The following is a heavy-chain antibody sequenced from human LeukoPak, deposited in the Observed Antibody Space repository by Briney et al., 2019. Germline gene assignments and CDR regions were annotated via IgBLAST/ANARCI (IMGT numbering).Heavy chain of an antibody. CDR3: ARKILGRRWLPSDY. V-gene: IGHV1-8*03. D-gene: IGHD5-24*01. J-gene: IGHJ4*02. CDR1: GYTFTSYD. CDR2: MNPNSGNT. Sequence: ASVKVSCKASGYTFTSYDINWVRQATGQGLEWMGWMNPNSGNTGYAQKFQGRVTITRNTSISTAYMELSSLRSEDTAVYYCARKILGRRWLPSDYWGQGTLVTVSS.